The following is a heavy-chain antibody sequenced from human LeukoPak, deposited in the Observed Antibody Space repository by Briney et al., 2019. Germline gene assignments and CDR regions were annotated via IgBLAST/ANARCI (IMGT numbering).Heavy chain of an antibody. CDR1: GFSFSVYE. Sequence: GGSLRLSCAASGFSFSVYEMHWVRQAPGKGLEWISDVSSSGTTTYYADSVKGRFTISSDNARNSLYLQMNSLRAEDTAVYYCTTVTVASNFDYWGQRTLVTVSS. CDR3: TTVTVASNFDY. V-gene: IGHV3-48*03. D-gene: IGHD6-19*01. CDR2: VSSSGTTT. J-gene: IGHJ4*02.